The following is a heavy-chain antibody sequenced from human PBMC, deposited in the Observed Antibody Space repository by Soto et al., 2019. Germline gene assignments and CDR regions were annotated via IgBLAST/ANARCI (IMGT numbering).Heavy chain of an antibody. D-gene: IGHD3-10*01. CDR1: GGSISGDY. J-gene: IGHJ4*02. Sequence: SETLSLTCTVSGGSISGDYWGWIRQPPGKGLEWIATIYYSGRTFYNPSLESRVTIYVDTSRDQFSLRLTSVTAADTAVYYCARLPRTTTSGSGTDFWGQGTLVTVSS. CDR2: IYYSGRT. V-gene: IGHV4-39*01. CDR3: ARLPRTTTSGSGTDF.